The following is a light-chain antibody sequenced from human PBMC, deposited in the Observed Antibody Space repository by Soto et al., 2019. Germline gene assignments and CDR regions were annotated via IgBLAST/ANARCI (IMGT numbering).Light chain of an antibody. CDR1: QSLSRSF. CDR2: GAS. CDR3: QQYGSLPRT. V-gene: IGKV3-20*01. J-gene: IGKJ1*01. Sequence: ESVETQSPGTLALSPRDRATLSCSASQSLSRSFLGWYQQKPWRAPRVLIYGASSRATGIPDRFSGSGSGTDFTLTISRLEPEDFAVYYCQQYGSLPRTFGQGTKVDIK.